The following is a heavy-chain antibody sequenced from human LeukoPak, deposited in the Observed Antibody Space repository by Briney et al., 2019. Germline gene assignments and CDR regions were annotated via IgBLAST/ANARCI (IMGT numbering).Heavy chain of an antibody. CDR1: GFTFSSYS. Sequence: GGSLRLSCAASGFTFSSYSMNWVRQAPGKGLEWVSYISSSSSTIYYADSVKGRFTISRDNAKNSLYLQMNSLRAEDTAVYYCARDKAVTTEVTQHFQHWGQGTLVTVSS. J-gene: IGHJ1*01. CDR2: ISSSSSTI. D-gene: IGHD4-23*01. V-gene: IGHV3-48*04. CDR3: ARDKAVTTEVTQHFQH.